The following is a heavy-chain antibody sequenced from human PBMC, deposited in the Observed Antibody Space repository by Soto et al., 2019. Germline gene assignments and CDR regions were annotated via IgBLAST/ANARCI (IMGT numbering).Heavy chain of an antibody. CDR3: AKELMSPYYYYGMDV. V-gene: IGHV3-23*01. CDR2: ISGSGGST. CDR1: GFTFSSYA. Sequence: GGSLRLSCAASGFTFSSYAMSWVRQAPGKGLEWVSAISGSGGSTYYADSVKGRFTISRDNSKNTLYLQMNSLRAEDTAAYYCAKELMSPYYYYGMDVWGQGTTVTVSS. J-gene: IGHJ6*02.